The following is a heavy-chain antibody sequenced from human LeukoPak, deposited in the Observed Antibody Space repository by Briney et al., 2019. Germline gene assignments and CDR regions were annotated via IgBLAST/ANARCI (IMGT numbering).Heavy chain of an antibody. J-gene: IGHJ4*02. Sequence: ASVKVSCKASGFTFTGYYMHWVRQAPGQGLEWMGWINPNSGGTNYAQKFQGRVTMTRDTSITTAYMELTSLRSDDTAVYYCARDLFYSVSGTYYNVGRVFNYWGQGTLVTISS. CDR2: INPNSGGT. V-gene: IGHV1-2*02. CDR1: GFTFTGYY. CDR3: ARDLFYSVSGTYYNVGRVFNY. D-gene: IGHD3-10*01.